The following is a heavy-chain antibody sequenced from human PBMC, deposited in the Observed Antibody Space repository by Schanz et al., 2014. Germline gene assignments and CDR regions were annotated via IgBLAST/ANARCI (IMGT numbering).Heavy chain of an antibody. V-gene: IGHV3-23*01. J-gene: IGHJ4*02. D-gene: IGHD2-21*01. CDR2: LTEGGGGT. CDR1: GFNFNTYA. Sequence: EVQLLESGGGLAQPGGSLRLACAASGFNFNTYAMSWVRQAPGKGLEWVSGLTEGGGGTYYTDAVKGRFTISRDSSKSTLYLQMNSLRAGDTAVYYCAKAKSQLPLLDYWGQGTLVAVSS. CDR3: AKAKSQLPLLDY.